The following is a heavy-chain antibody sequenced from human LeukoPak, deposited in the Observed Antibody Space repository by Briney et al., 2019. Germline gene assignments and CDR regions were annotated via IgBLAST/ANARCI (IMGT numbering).Heavy chain of an antibody. Sequence: GGSLRLSCAASGFTFSSYAMSWVRQAPGKGLEWVSAISGSGGSTYYADSVKGRFTISRDNSKNTLYLQMNSLRAEDTAVYYCAKDWARVVVTSDAFDIWGQRTMVTVSS. CDR2: ISGSGGST. CDR1: GFTFSSYA. CDR3: AKDWARVVVTSDAFDI. J-gene: IGHJ3*02. D-gene: IGHD3-22*01. V-gene: IGHV3-23*01.